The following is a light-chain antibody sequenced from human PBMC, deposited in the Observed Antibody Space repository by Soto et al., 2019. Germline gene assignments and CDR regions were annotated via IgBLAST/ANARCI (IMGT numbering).Light chain of an antibody. CDR3: QQYGSSPWT. CDR1: QSVSSSS. Sequence: EIVLTQSPGTLSLSPGERATLSCRASQSVSSSSLAWYQQKPGRAPRLLIYGASSRATGIPDRFSGSGSGTDFTLTISRLEPEDFAVSYCQQYGSSPWTFGQGTKVEI. V-gene: IGKV3-20*01. CDR2: GAS. J-gene: IGKJ1*01.